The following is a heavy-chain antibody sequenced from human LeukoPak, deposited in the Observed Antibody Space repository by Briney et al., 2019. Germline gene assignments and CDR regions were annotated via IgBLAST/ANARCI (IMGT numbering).Heavy chain of an antibody. D-gene: IGHD2-2*01. CDR3: AKGPLRGTAAAIDY. J-gene: IGHJ4*02. V-gene: IGHV3-30*02. CDR2: IWYDGSNK. Sequence: GGSLRLSCAASGFTFSSYGMHWVRQAPGKRLEWVAVIWYDGSNKYYADSVKGRFTISRDISTDTLWLQMDSLRTEDTAVYYCAKGPLRGTAAAIDYWGQGTLVTVSS. CDR1: GFTFSSYG.